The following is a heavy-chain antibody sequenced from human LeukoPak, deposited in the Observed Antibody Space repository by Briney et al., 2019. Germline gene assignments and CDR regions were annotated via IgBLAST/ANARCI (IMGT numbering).Heavy chain of an antibody. D-gene: IGHD1-26*01. V-gene: IGHV4-59*08. Sequence: SETLSLTCTVSGGSISSYYWSWIRQPPGKGLEWIGYIYYSGSTNYNPSLKSRVTISVDTSKNQFSLKLSSVTAADTAVHYCARLGAIPYWGQGTLVTVSS. CDR1: GGSISSYY. CDR2: IYYSGST. J-gene: IGHJ4*02. CDR3: ARLGAIPY.